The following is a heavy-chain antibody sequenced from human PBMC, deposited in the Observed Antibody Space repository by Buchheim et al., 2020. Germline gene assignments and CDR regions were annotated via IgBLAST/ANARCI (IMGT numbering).Heavy chain of an antibody. CDR2: IYYSGSS. D-gene: IGHD2-15*01. V-gene: IGHV4-30-4*01. J-gene: IGHJ5*02. CDR1: GGSISSGDYY. Sequence: QVQLQESGPGLVKPSQTLSLTCTVSGGSISSGDYYWSWIRQPPGKGLEWIGYIYYSGSSYYNPSLKSRVTISVDTSKNQFSLKLSSVTAADTAVYYCARRSAPARVVAVTPCFDPWGQGTL. CDR3: ARRSAPARVVAVTPCFDP.